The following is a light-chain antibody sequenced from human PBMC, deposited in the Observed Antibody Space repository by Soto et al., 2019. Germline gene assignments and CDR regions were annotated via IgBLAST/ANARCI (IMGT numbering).Light chain of an antibody. CDR1: QGISSY. J-gene: IGKJ3*01. V-gene: IGKV1-9*01. Sequence: DIQLTQSPSFLSASVGDRVTITCRASQGISSYLAWYQQKPGKAPKLLIYAASTLQSGVPSRFSGSGSGTEFTLTISSLQPGDFATYYCQQLNSYPPPFGPGTKVDIK. CDR3: QQLNSYPPP. CDR2: AAS.